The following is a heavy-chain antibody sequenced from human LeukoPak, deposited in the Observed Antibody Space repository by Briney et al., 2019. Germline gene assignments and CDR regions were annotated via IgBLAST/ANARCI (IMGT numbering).Heavy chain of an antibody. CDR2: FDPEDGET. Sequence: ASVEVSCKVSGYTLTELSMHWVRQAPGKGLEWMGGFDPEDGETIYAQKFQGRVTMTEDTSTDTAYMELSSLRSEDTAVYYCATVGIAAAGYWFDPWGQGTLVTVSS. D-gene: IGHD6-13*01. CDR1: GYTLTELS. V-gene: IGHV1-24*01. J-gene: IGHJ5*02. CDR3: ATVGIAAAGYWFDP.